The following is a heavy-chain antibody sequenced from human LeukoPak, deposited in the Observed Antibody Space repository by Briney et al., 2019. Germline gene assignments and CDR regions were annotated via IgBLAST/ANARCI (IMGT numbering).Heavy chain of an antibody. CDR3: ASKSMQSDY. CDR2: INHSGST. D-gene: IGHD2-8*01. Sequence: SETLSLTCAVYGGSFSGCYWSWIRQPPGKELEWIGEINHSGSTNYNPSLKSRVTISVDTSKNQFSLKLSSVTAADTAVYYCASKSMQSDYWGQGTLVTVSS. CDR1: GGSFSGCY. V-gene: IGHV4-34*01. J-gene: IGHJ4*02.